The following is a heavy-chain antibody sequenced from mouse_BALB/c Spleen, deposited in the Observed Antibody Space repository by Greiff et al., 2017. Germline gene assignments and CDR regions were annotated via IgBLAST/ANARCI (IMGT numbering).Heavy chain of an antibody. Sequence: VKLVESGAELMKPGASVKISCKATGYTFSSYWIEWVKQRPGHGLEWIGEILPGSGSTNYNEKFKGKATFTADTSSNTAYMQLSSLTSEDSAVYYCARRGRYAWFAYWGQGTLVTVSA. J-gene: IGHJ3*01. CDR2: ILPGSGST. CDR3: ARRGRYAWFAY. V-gene: IGHV1-9*01. CDR1: GYTFSSYW. D-gene: IGHD2-14*01.